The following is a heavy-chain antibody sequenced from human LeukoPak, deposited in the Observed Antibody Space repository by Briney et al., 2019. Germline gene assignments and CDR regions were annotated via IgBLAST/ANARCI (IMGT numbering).Heavy chain of an antibody. J-gene: IGHJ4*02. CDR1: GYSFTTYW. V-gene: IGHV5-51*01. Sequence: GESLKISCKGSGYSFTTYWIAWVRQMPGKGLEWMGIIFPDDSETRYSPSFQGQVTISADKSISTAYLQWSSLKASDTAMYYCARRRDLYSGSYYPFDYWGQGTLVTVSS. D-gene: IGHD1-26*01. CDR3: ARRRDLYSGSYYPFDY. CDR2: IFPDDSET.